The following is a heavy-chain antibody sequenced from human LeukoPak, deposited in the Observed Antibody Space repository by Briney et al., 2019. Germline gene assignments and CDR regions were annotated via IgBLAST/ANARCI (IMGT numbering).Heavy chain of an antibody. CDR2: IYYSGST. V-gene: IGHV4-61*01. Sequence: PSETLSLTCTVSGGSISSSYYYWGWIRQPPRKGLEWIGYIYYSGSTNYNPSLKSRVTISVDTSKNQFSLKLSSVTAADTAVYYCARDQASYYGSGEVPQGWFDPWGQGTLVTVSS. CDR3: ARDQASYYGSGEVPQGWFDP. D-gene: IGHD3-10*01. CDR1: GGSISSSYYY. J-gene: IGHJ5*02.